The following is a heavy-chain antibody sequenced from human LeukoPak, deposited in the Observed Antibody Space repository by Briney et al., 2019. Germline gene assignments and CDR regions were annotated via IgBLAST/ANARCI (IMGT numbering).Heavy chain of an antibody. J-gene: IGHJ4*02. CDR1: GYSISSGYY. D-gene: IGHD3-9*01. V-gene: IGHV4-38-2*01. CDR2: IYHSGST. CDR3: ARVGFDWLLYTNYFDY. Sequence: WETLYLTCAVSGYSISSGYYWCWIRHPPEKRLEWIGIIYHSGSTYYNPSLKSRVTMSVDTSKNQFSLKLSSVTAADTAVYYCARVGFDWLLYTNYFDYWGQGTLVTVSS.